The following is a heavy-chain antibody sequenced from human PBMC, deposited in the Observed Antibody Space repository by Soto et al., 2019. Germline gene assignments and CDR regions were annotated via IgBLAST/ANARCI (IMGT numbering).Heavy chain of an antibody. CDR3: AGLPTQPYNWNKRPQLRYYYYYYMDV. D-gene: IGHD1-20*01. Sequence: SETLSLTCAVYGGSFSGYYWSWIRQPPGKGLEWIGEINHSGSTNYNPSLKSRVTISEDTSKNQFSLKLGSVTAADTAVYYCAGLPTQPYNWNKRPQLRYYYYYYMDVWGKGTTVTVSS. CDR1: GGSFSGYY. V-gene: IGHV4-34*01. J-gene: IGHJ6*03. CDR2: INHSGST.